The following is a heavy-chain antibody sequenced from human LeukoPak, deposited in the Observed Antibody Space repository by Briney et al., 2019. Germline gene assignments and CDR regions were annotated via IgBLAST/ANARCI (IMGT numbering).Heavy chain of an antibody. D-gene: IGHD2-21*01. Sequence: GGSLRLSCAASGFTLSNVWMNWVRQAPGKGLEWVGRINSKTDGGTTDYAAPVKGRFTISRDESENMIYLEMNSLKIEDTAVYYCTTPRGIPNWGQGTLVTVSS. CDR1: GFTLSNVW. CDR3: TTPRGIPN. CDR2: INSKTDGGTT. J-gene: IGHJ4*02. V-gene: IGHV3-15*07.